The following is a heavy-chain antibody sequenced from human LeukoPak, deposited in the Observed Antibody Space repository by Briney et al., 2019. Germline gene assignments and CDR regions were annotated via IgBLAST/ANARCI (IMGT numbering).Heavy chain of an antibody. CDR1: GFTVSSNY. Sequence: GGSLRLSCAASGFTVSSNYMSWVRQAPGKGLEWVSVIYSGGSTYYADSVKGRFTISRDNSKNTLYLQMNSLRAEDTAVYYCARYNYYDSTSDAFDIWGQGTMVTVSS. CDR3: ARYNYYDSTSDAFDI. D-gene: IGHD3-22*01. CDR2: IYSGGST. V-gene: IGHV3-66*01. J-gene: IGHJ3*02.